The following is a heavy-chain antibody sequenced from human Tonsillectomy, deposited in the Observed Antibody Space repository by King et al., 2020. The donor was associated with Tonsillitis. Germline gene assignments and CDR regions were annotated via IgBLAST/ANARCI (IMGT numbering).Heavy chain of an antibody. CDR3: AKASRRWSGYSCFDY. CDR1: GFTFDDYA. CDR2: ISCNSSSI. V-gene: IGHV3-9*01. D-gene: IGHD3-3*01. Sequence: QLVESGGGLVQPGRSLILSCAASGFTFDDYAMHWVRQAPGKGLEWVSGISCNSSSICYADSVKGRFTISRDNAKNSLYLQMNRLRAEDTALYYCAKASRRWSGYSCFDYWGQGTLVPVS. J-gene: IGHJ4*02.